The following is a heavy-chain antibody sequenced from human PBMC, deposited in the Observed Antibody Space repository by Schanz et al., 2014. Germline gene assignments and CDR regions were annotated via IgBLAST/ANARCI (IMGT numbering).Heavy chain of an antibody. D-gene: IGHD3-10*01. CDR3: ARGGAGSVLFFFDY. CDR1: GLTFSNHA. CDR2: INQDGSGE. J-gene: IGHJ4*02. Sequence: EVQLVESGGGLVQPGGSLRLSCAASGLTFSNHAMSWVRQAPGKGLEWVANINQDGSGEYYVDSLNGRLTISRDNARNYLYQQMNSLIAEDTAVYFCARGGAGSVLFFFDYWGQGTPVTVSS. V-gene: IGHV3-7*04.